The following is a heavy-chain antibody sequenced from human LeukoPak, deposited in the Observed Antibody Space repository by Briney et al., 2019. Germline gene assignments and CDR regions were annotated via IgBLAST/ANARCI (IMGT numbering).Heavy chain of an antibody. CDR3: AGVVVPAARYYYYYYGMDV. CDR1: GGSISSYY. J-gene: IGHJ6*04. D-gene: IGHD2-2*01. V-gene: IGHV4-59*01. CDR2: NYYSGST. Sequence: SETLSLTCTASGGSISSYYWSWIRQPPGKGLEWIGYNYYSGSTNYNPSLKSRVTISVDTSKNQFSLKLSSVTAADTAVYYCAGVVVPAARYYYYYYGMDVWGKGTTVTVSS.